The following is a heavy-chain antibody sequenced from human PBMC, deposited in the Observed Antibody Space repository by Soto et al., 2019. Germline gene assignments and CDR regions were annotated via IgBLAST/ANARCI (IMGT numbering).Heavy chain of an antibody. CDR2: IYGGETT. CDR3: ARRGSGHTFDY. D-gene: IGHD3-10*01. CDR1: GASISRTGFH. V-gene: IGHV4-39*01. Sequence: QLQLQESGPGLVKPSETLSLTCAVSGASISRTGFHWGWIRQPPGQGLEWIGSIYGGETTFYNSSLKSRVTISADTSKNHFSLKLSSVTAADTAVYYCARRGSGHTFDYWGQGTLVTVSS. J-gene: IGHJ4*02.